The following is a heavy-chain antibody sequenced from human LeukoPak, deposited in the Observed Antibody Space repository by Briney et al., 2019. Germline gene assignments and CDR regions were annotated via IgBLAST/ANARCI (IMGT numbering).Heavy chain of an antibody. D-gene: IGHD6-6*01. CDR2: IYSGGNT. V-gene: IGHV3-53*01. CDR3: ARGPGDSSSPFDY. Sequence: GGSLRLSCAASGFTVSSNYMSWVRQAPGKGLEWVSVIYSGGNTYYADSVKGRFTISRDNSKNTLYLQMNSLRAEDTAVYYCARGPGDSSSPFDYWGQGTLVTVSS. CDR1: GFTVSSNY. J-gene: IGHJ4*02.